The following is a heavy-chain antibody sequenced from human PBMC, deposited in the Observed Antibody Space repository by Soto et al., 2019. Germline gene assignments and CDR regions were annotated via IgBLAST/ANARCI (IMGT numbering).Heavy chain of an antibody. D-gene: IGHD2-21*01. J-gene: IGHJ4*02. CDR1: GFTFSSYA. V-gene: IGHV3-74*01. CDR2: IKGDGSST. CDR3: ARNGMWSSYDY. Sequence: SGFTFSSYAMSWVRQAPGEGLVWVSYIKGDGSSTNYADSVKGRFTISTDTAKNTLYLQMNSVRAEDTALYYCARNGMWSSYDYWGQGVLVTVSS.